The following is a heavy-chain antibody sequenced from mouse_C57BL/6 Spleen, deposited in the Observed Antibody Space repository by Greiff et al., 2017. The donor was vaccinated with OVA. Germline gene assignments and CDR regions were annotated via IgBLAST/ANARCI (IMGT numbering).Heavy chain of an antibody. J-gene: IGHJ4*01. V-gene: IGHV1-82*01. Sequence: VQLQQSGPELVKPGASVKISCKASGYAFSSSWMNWVQQRPGKGLEWIGRIYPGDGDTNYNGKFKGKATLTADKSSSTAYMQLSSLTSEDSAVYFCARKGYDYDNYAMDYWGQGTSVTVSS. CDR3: ARKGYDYDNYAMDY. CDR1: GYAFSSSW. D-gene: IGHD2-4*01. CDR2: IYPGDGDT.